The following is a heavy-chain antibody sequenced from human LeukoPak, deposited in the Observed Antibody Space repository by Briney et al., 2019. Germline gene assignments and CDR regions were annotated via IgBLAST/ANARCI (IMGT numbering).Heavy chain of an antibody. D-gene: IGHD1-14*01. Sequence: GGFLRLSCAASGFTVITNDMTWVRQAPGKGLEWVSVLYSDGNTKYADSVQGRFTISRDNSKNTLYLEMNSLSPDDTAVYYCARGVEPLAANTLAYWGQGTLVTVSS. V-gene: IGHV3-53*01. CDR1: GFTVITND. J-gene: IGHJ4*02. CDR3: ARGVEPLAANTLAY. CDR2: LYSDGNT.